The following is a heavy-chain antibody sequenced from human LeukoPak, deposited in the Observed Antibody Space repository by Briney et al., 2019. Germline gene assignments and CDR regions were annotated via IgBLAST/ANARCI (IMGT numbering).Heavy chain of an antibody. CDR1: GGSISSSSYY. CDR2: IYYSGST. V-gene: IGHV4-39*07. J-gene: IGHJ4*02. CDR3: ARDRGTWNDDGFDY. Sequence: SETLSLTCTVSGGSISSSSYYWGWIRQPPGKGLEWIGSIYYSGSTYYNPSLKSRVTISVGTSKNQFSLKLSSVTAADTAVYYCARDRGTWNDDGFDYWGQGTLVTVSS. D-gene: IGHD1-1*01.